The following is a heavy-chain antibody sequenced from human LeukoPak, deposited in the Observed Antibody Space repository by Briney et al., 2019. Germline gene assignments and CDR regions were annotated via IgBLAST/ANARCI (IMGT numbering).Heavy chain of an antibody. CDR1: GGSISSSSYY. Sequence: SETLSLTCTVSGGSISSSSYYWGWIRQPPGKGLEGSGSICYSGSTYYNPSLKSPVTISVDTSKNPFPLKLSSVTAADTAVYYCPRHRYSYGYPSRNDWFARWGQGTLVSVYS. D-gene: IGHD5-18*01. J-gene: IGHJ5*02. CDR3: PRHRYSYGYPSRNDWFAR. CDR2: ICYSGST. V-gene: IGHV4-39*01.